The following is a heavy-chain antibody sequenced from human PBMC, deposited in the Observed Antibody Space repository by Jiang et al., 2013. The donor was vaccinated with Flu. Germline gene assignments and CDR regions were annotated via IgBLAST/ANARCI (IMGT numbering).Heavy chain of an antibody. CDR3: ARGAHILTGYYNYYYFDL. J-gene: IGHJ2*01. Sequence: QTLSLTCAISGDSVSSYSAAWNWIRQSPSRGLEWLGRTYYRSKWYNDYAGSVKSRITINADTSKNQFSLQLNSVTPEDTAVYYCARGAHILTGYYNYYYFDLWGRGTLVTASS. CDR1: GDSVSSYSAA. V-gene: IGHV6-1*01. D-gene: IGHD3-9*01. CDR2: TYYRSKWYN.